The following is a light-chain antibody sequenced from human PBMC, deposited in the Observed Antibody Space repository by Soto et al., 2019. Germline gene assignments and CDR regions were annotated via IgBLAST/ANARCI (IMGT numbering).Light chain of an antibody. J-gene: IGKJ1*01. CDR1: QSVSNSY. V-gene: IGKV3-20*01. CDR2: GAS. Sequence: EIVLTQSPGTLSLSPGERAALSCRASQSVSNSYLAWYQQKPGQAPRLLIYGASSRATGIPDRFSGSGSGTDFTLTISRLEPEDFAVYYCQQYGGSPLWTFGQGTKVEIK. CDR3: QQYGGSPLWT.